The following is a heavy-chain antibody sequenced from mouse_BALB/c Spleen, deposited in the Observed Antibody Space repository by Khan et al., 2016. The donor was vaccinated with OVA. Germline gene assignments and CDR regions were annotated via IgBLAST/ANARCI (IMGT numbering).Heavy chain of an antibody. CDR3: ARSYYYDVGGFAY. J-gene: IGHJ3*01. V-gene: IGHV2-9*02. D-gene: IGHD2-4*01. Sequence: VQLKESGPGLVAPSQSLSITCTVSGFSLSNYGIHWVRQPPGKGLEWLGVIWTGGITNYNSALMSRLSISKDNSKSQVFLKMNRLQTDDTAIYYCARSYYYDVGGFAYWDQGTLVTVSA. CDR1: GFSLSNYG. CDR2: IWTGGIT.